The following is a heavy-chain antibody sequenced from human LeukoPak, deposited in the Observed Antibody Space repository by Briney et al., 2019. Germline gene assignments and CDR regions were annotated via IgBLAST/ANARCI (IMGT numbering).Heavy chain of an antibody. CDR3: AKVAEVGATGYYYYMDV. V-gene: IGHV3-48*04. CDR2: IIPSGHTT. D-gene: IGHD1-26*01. CDR1: GFTFSSHG. Sequence: GGTLRLSCVASGFTFSSHGMNWVRQAPGKGLEWVSGIIPSGHTTYYADSVKGRFTISRDNAKNSLYLQMNSLRAEDTAVYYCAKVAEVGATGYYYYMDVWGKGTTVTISS. J-gene: IGHJ6*03.